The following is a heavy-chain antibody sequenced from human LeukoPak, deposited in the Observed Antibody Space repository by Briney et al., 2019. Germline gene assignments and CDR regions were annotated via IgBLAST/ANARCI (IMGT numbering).Heavy chain of an antibody. J-gene: IGHJ4*02. V-gene: IGHV4-39*01. CDR3: ATAMIVVAAFDY. CDR2: IYYSGST. D-gene: IGHD3-22*01. Sequence: SETLSLTCTVSGGSISSSSYYWGWIRQPPGKGLEWIGSIYYSGSTYYNPSLKSRVTISVDTSKNQLSLKLSSVTAADTAVYYCATAMIVVAAFDYWGQGTLVTVSS. CDR1: GGSISSSSYY.